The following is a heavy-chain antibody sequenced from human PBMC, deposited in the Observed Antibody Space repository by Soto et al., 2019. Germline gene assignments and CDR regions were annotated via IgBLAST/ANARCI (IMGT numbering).Heavy chain of an antibody. CDR2: INPSGGST. D-gene: IGHD6-13*01. Sequence: QVQLVQSGAEVKKPGASVKVSCKASGYTFTSYYMHWVRQAPGQGLEWMGIINPSGGSTSYAQKFQGRVTMTRDTSTSTVYMELSSLRSEDTAVYYCAREQQLLPYYYGMDVWGQGTTVTVSS. CDR1: GYTFTSYY. V-gene: IGHV1-46*01. J-gene: IGHJ6*02. CDR3: AREQQLLPYYYGMDV.